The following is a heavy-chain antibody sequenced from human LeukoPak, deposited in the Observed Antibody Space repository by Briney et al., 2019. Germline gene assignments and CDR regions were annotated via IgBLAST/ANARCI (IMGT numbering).Heavy chain of an antibody. CDR1: GGTFSSYA. Sequence: AASVKVSCKASGGTFSSYAISWVRQAPGQGLEWMGGIIPIFGTANYAQKFQGRVTITADESTSTAYMELSSLRSEDTAVYYCARVRTEMATTWGLADWGQGTLVTVSS. J-gene: IGHJ4*02. CDR2: IIPIFGTA. V-gene: IGHV1-69*13. CDR3: ARVRTEMATTWGLAD. D-gene: IGHD5-24*01.